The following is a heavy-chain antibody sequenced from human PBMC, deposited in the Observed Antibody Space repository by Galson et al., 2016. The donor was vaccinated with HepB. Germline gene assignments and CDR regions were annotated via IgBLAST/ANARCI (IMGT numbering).Heavy chain of an antibody. Sequence: SLRLSCAASGFTFSSYAMSWVRQAPGKGLEWVSSSGSGGPTYYADSVKGRFTISRDHSKNTLFLQMHSLRADDTAVYYCAKSVLEYDILTGYYRRGADYWGQGTLVTVSS. CDR2: SGSGGPT. CDR1: GFTFSSYA. CDR3: AKSVLEYDILTGYYRRGADY. D-gene: IGHD3-9*01. J-gene: IGHJ4*02. V-gene: IGHV3-23*01.